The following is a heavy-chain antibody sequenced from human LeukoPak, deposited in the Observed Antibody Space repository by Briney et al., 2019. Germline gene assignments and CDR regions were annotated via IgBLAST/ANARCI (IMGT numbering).Heavy chain of an antibody. CDR3: ARDRVGSSSHIDY. CDR2: IYYSGST. V-gene: IGHV4-39*07. D-gene: IGHD6-13*01. J-gene: IGHJ4*02. CDR1: GGSISSSSYY. Sequence: SETLSLTCTVSGGSISSSSYYWGWIRQPPGKGLEWIGSIYYSGSTYYNPSLKSRVTISVDTSKNQFSLKLSSVTAADTAVYYCARDRVGSSSHIDYWGQGTLGTVSS.